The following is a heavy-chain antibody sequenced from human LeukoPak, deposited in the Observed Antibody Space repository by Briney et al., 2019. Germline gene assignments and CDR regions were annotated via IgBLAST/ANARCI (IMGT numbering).Heavy chain of an antibody. D-gene: IGHD2-15*01. V-gene: IGHV1-69*05. CDR2: IIPIFGTA. CDR1: GGTFSSYA. CDR3: ARALGYCSGGSCYSSWFDP. J-gene: IGHJ5*02. Sequence: SVKVSCKASGGTFSSYAISWVRQAPGQGLEWMGGIIPIFGTANYAQKFQGRVTITTDESTSTAYMELSSLRSEDTAVYYCARALGYCSGGSCYSSWFDPWGQGTLVPVSS.